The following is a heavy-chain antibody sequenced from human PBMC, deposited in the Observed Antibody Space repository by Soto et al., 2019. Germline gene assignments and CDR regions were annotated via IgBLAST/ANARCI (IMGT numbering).Heavy chain of an antibody. J-gene: IGHJ4*02. CDR2: IGGSGGSP. V-gene: IGHV3-23*01. CDR1: GFTFSNYA. D-gene: IGHD6-19*01. Sequence: GGSLRLSCAASGFTFSNYAMGWVRQAPGKGLEWVSAIGGSGGSPYYADSVKGRFTISRDNSKSTLYLQMNSLRAEDTAVYYCAKTAEAVAGTVYGYWGPGTLVTVSS. CDR3: AKTAEAVAGTVYGY.